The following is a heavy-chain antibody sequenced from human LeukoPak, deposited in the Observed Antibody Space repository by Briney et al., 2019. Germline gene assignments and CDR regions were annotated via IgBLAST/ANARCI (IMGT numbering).Heavy chain of an antibody. Sequence: SETLSLTCTGSGGSISSYYWSWLRQPPGKGLEWIGYIYYSGSTDYNPSLKSRVTISVDTSKNQFSLKLSSVTAADTAVYYCAREGVTKYYFDYWGQGTLVTVSS. D-gene: IGHD4-11*01. V-gene: IGHV4-59*01. CDR3: AREGVTKYYFDY. J-gene: IGHJ4*02. CDR2: IYYSGST. CDR1: GGSISSYY.